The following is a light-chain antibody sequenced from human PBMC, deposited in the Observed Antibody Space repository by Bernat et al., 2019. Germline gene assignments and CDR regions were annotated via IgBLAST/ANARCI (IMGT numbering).Light chain of an antibody. CDR3: QSADSATVYV. CDR2: KGT. Sequence: SSELTQSPSVSVSPGQTARITCSGDALSNQFASWYQQKPGQAPALVISKGTERPSGIPERFYGSTSGTAVTLTISGVQAEDEADYFCQSADSATVYVFGPGTTVTVL. CDR1: ALSNQF. J-gene: IGLJ1*01. V-gene: IGLV3-25*03.